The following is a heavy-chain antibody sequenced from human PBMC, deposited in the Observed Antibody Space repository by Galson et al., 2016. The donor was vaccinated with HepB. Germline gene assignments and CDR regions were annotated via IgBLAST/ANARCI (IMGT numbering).Heavy chain of an antibody. J-gene: IGHJ2*01. CDR3: ARPRHIQKSGDYWYFDL. CDR2: IYYDGSA. V-gene: IGHV4-59*08. D-gene: IGHD2-21*01. Sequence: SETLSLTCTVSGGSLYSYYWGWIRQSPGKGLDWIAYIYYDGSATYNPSLKSRVTISVDTSKNQFSLKLASVTATDTAVYYCARPRHIQKSGDYWYFDLWGRGTLVTVSS. CDR1: GGSLYSYY.